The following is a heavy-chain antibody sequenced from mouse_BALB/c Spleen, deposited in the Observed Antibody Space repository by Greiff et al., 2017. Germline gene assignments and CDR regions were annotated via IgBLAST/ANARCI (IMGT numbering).Heavy chain of an antibody. CDR2: IDPETGGT. V-gene: IGHV1-15*01. CDR1: GYTFTDYE. D-gene: IGHD2-14*01. J-gene: IGHJ3*01. CDR3: HRYDGAWFAY. Sequence: QVQLQQSGAELVRPGASVTLSCKASGYTFTDYEMHWVKQTPVHGLEWIGAIDPETGGTAYNQKFKGKATLTADKSSSTAYMELRSLTSEDSAVYYCHRYDGAWFAYWGQGTLVTVSA.